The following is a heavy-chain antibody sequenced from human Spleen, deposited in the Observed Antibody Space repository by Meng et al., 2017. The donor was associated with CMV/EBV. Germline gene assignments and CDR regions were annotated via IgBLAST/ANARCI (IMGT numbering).Heavy chain of an antibody. CDR1: GFTFSKVR. Sequence: GFTFSKVRINWIRQAPGKGLEWVGRVKGETEGATTDYPAAVNGRFFISRDVSKNTVFLQMNGLRTEDSGKYFCTTPGYCGDGPCSRDYWGQGILSPSPQ. D-gene: IGHD2-15*01. CDR3: TTPGYCGDGPCSRDY. V-gene: IGHV3-15*01. J-gene: IGHJ4*02. CDR2: VKGETEGATT.